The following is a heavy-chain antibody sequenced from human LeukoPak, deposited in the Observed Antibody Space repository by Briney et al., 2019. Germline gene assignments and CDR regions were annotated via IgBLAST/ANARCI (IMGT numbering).Heavy chain of an antibody. CDR1: GFTVSNSY. D-gene: IGHD6-13*01. V-gene: IGHV3-53*01. CDR3: ARVRAAAGNVEDYFDY. Sequence: GGSLRLSCTASGFTVSNSYMSWVRQAPGKGLEWVSVIYSGGNTYYRDSVKGRFTISRDNSKNTLYLQMNSLRAEDTAVYYCARVRAAAGNVEDYFDYWGQGTLVTVSS. CDR2: IYSGGNT. J-gene: IGHJ4*02.